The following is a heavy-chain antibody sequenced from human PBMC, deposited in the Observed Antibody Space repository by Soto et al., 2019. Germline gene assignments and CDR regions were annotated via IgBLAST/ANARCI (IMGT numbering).Heavy chain of an antibody. CDR3: AGHRSSSTYYYVDY. J-gene: IGHJ4*02. Sequence: PSETLSLTCTVSGGSIIYYYWSWIRQPPGKGLEWIGYIYYIGSTNSNPSLKSRVTISVDTSKNQFSLKLSSVTAADTAVYYCAGHRSSSTYYYVDYWGQGTLVTVS. V-gene: IGHV4-59*08. CDR1: GGSIIYYY. D-gene: IGHD2-2*01. CDR2: IYYIGST.